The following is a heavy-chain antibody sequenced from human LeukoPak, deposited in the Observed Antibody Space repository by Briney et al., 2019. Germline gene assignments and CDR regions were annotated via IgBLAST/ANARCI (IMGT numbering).Heavy chain of an antibody. CDR1: GGSFSGYY. CDR3: ARRIPYYYDSSGYYFDY. Sequence: PSETLSLTCAVYGGSFSGYYWSWIRQPPEKGLEWIGEINHSGSTNYNPSLKSRVTISVDTSKNQFSLKLSSVTAADTAVYYCARRIPYYYDSSGYYFDYWGQGTLVTVSS. D-gene: IGHD3-22*01. V-gene: IGHV4-34*01. J-gene: IGHJ4*02. CDR2: INHSGST.